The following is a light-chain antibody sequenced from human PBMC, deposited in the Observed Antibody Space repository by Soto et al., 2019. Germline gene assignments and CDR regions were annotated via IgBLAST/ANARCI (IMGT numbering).Light chain of an antibody. CDR2: GAS. J-gene: IGKJ5*01. CDR1: QSVSSS. CDR3: QQYGSSPPIT. V-gene: IGKV3-20*01. Sequence: EIVMTHSPATLSVSPGERATLSCRASQSVSSSLAWYQQKPGQAPRLLIYGASSRATGIPDRFSGSGSGTDFTLTISRLEPEDFAVYYCQQYGSSPPITFGQGTRLEIK.